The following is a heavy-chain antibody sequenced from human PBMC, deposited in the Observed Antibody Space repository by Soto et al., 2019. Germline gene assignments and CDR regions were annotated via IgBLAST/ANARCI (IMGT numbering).Heavy chain of an antibody. Sequence: ASVKVSCKASGYTFTRYGISWVRQAPGLVLEWMGWISGYNGDTNYAQKFQGRVSMTIDTSTTTAYMELRSLTSDDTVVYYCAKNGQPPYYYYGLDVWGQGTKVTVSS. CDR3: AKNGQPPYYYYGLDV. CDR2: ISGYNGDT. CDR1: GYTFTRYG. J-gene: IGHJ6*02. V-gene: IGHV1-18*01. D-gene: IGHD2-8*01.